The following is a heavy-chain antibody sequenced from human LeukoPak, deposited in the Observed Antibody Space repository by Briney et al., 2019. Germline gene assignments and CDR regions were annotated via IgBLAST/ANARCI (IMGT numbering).Heavy chain of an antibody. V-gene: IGHV4-59*08. D-gene: IGHD4-11*01. CDR3: ARTQGWGTVRTGYYYGMDV. J-gene: IGHJ6*02. CDR1: GGSISSYY. Sequence: PSETLSLTCTVSGGSISSYYWSWIRQPPGKGLEWIGYIYYSETYYNPSLKSRVTISLDTSKNQFSLNLRFVTAADTAVYHCARTQGWGTVRTGYYYGMDVWGQGTTVTVSS. CDR2: IYYSET.